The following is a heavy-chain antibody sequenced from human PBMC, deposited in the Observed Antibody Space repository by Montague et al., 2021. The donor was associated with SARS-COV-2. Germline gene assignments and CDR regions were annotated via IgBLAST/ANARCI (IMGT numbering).Heavy chain of an antibody. J-gene: IGHJ3*02. Sequence: PALVKPTQTLTLTCTFSGFSVSTSGMCVSWIRQPPGKALEWLALIDWDDDKYYSTSLKTRLTISKDTSKNQVVLTMTNMDPVDTATYYCARIWGATRGDAFDIWGQGTMVTVSS. D-gene: IGHD1-26*01. CDR3: ARIWGATRGDAFDI. V-gene: IGHV2-70*01. CDR1: GFSVSTSGMC. CDR2: IDWDDDK.